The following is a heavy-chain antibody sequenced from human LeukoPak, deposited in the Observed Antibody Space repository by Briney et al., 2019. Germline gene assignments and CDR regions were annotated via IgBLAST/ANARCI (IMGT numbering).Heavy chain of an antibody. CDR2: IRYDGSNK. CDR3: AKDSIAARRVDY. D-gene: IGHD6-6*01. CDR1: GFTFSSYG. Sequence: AGGSLRLSCAASGFTFSSYGMHWVRQAPGKGLEWVAFIRYDGSNKYYADSVKGRFTISRDNSKNTLYLQMNSLRAEDTAVYYCAKDSIAARRVDYWGQGTLATVSS. J-gene: IGHJ4*02. V-gene: IGHV3-30*02.